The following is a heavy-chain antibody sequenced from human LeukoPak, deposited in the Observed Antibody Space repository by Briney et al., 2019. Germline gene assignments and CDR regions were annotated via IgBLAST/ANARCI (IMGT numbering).Heavy chain of an antibody. CDR1: GYTFTGYY. D-gene: IGHD2-21*01. Sequence: ASVKVSCKASGYTFTGYYIHWVRQAPGQGLEWMGWINPKNGGTKYAQKFQGRVTLTSDTSISTAYMELSRLRSDDTAVFYCARGLTPGDYWGQGTLITVSS. CDR2: INPKNGGT. CDR3: ARGLTPGDY. V-gene: IGHV1-2*02. J-gene: IGHJ4*02.